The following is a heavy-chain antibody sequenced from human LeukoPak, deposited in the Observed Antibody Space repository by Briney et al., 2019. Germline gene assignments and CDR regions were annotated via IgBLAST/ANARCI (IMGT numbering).Heavy chain of an antibody. CDR2: ISGDGSRS. V-gene: IGHV3-74*01. D-gene: IGHD2-15*01. J-gene: IGHJ4*02. CDR1: GFTFSTYW. Sequence: GGSLRLSCAASGFTFSTYWMNWVRQDPGKGLLWVSRISGDGSRSSYADSVKGRFTISRDNAKNSLYLQMNSLRAEDTAVYYCARGAFGSSYSQYYFDYWGQATLVTVS. CDR3: ARGAFGSSYSQYYFDY.